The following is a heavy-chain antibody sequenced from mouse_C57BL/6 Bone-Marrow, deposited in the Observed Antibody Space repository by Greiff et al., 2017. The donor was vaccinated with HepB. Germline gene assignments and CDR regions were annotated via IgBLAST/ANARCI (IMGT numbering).Heavy chain of an antibody. CDR1: GFNIKDDY. J-gene: IGHJ2*01. Sequence: VQLQQSGAELVRPGASVKLSCTASGFNIKDDYMHWVKQRPEQGLEWIGWIDPENGDTEYASKFQGKATITADTSSNTAYLQISSLTSEDTAVYYCTTGSADYWGQGTTLTVSS. CDR2: IDPENGDT. D-gene: IGHD3-2*02. V-gene: IGHV14-4*01. CDR3: TTGSADY.